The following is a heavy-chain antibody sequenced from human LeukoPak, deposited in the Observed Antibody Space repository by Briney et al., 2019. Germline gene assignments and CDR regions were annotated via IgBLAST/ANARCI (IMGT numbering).Heavy chain of an antibody. CDR2: IYSGGTI. V-gene: IGHV3-66*02. D-gene: IGHD4-17*01. CDR1: GFTVSSNY. Sequence: WGSLRLSCAASGFTVSSNYMRWVRQAPGKGLEWVSIIYSGGTIYYADSVKGRFTISRDSSKNALYLQMNSLRAEDTAVYYCARQGNGDYPNWFDRWGQGTLVTVSS. J-gene: IGHJ5*02. CDR3: ARQGNGDYPNWFDR.